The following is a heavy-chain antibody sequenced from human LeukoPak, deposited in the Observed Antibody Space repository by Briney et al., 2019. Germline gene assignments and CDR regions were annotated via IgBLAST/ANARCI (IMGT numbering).Heavy chain of an antibody. CDR2: IYWNDDK. D-gene: IGHD5-12*01. CDR3: ARSYSDYDYFNNWFDP. J-gene: IGHJ5*02. V-gene: IGHV2-5*01. CDR1: GFPLSTSGVG. Sequence: SGPTLVNPTQTLTLTCTFSGFPLSTSGVGVGWIRQPPGKALEWLALIYWNDDKRYSPSLKSRLTISKDTSKNQVVLTMTNMDPVDTATYYCARSYSDYDYFNNWFDPWGQGTLVTVSS.